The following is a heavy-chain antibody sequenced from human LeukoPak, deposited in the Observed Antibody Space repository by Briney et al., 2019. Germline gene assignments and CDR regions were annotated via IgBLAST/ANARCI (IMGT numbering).Heavy chain of an antibody. CDR3: ARVRAYPYNSSPRHWFNP. CDR1: HYTFSYYF. V-gene: IGHV3-30*04. Sequence: GGSLRLSCEGSHYTFSYYFMYWVRQAPGKELEWVAAISDDGTSEHYADSVKGRFTISRDNSKNSLYLQMNRLRTEDTAVYYCARVRAYPYNSSPRHWFNPWGQGTLAIVSS. CDR2: ISDDGTSE. J-gene: IGHJ5*02. D-gene: IGHD1-14*01.